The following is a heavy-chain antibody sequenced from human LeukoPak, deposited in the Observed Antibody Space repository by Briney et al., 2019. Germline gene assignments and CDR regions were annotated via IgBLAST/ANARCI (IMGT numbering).Heavy chain of an antibody. D-gene: IGHD3-10*01. CDR3: ARAYGSGSYYAEEALFDY. V-gene: IGHV4-59*08. J-gene: IGHJ4*02. CDR1: GGSISSYY. CDR2: IYYSGST. Sequence: PSETLSLTCTVSGGSISSYYWSWIRQPPGKGLEWIGYIYYSGSTNYNPSLKSRVTISVDTSKNQFSLKLSSVTAADTAVYYCARAYGSGSYYAEEALFDYWGQGTLVTVSS.